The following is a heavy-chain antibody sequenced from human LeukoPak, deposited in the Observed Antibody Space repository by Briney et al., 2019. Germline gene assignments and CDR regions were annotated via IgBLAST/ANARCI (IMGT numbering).Heavy chain of an antibody. Sequence: PSETLSLTCTVSGGSISSGGYYWSWIRPHPGKGLEWIGYIYYSGSTYYNPSLKSRVTVSVDTSKNQFSLKLSSVTAADTAVYYCAREGMDVWGKGTTVTVSS. J-gene: IGHJ6*04. CDR1: GGSISSGGYY. CDR2: IYYSGST. CDR3: AREGMDV. V-gene: IGHV4-31*03.